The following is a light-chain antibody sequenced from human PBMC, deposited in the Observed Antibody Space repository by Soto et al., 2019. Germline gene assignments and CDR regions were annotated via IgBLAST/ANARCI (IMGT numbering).Light chain of an antibody. J-gene: IGLJ2*01. Sequence: QPALTQPPSVSGAPGQRVTISCTGSSSNIGAGYDVHWYQQLPGTAPKLLIYANSNRPSGVPDRFSGSKSGTSASLAITGLQAEDEADYYCQSYDSSMREVFGGGTKVTVL. V-gene: IGLV1-40*01. CDR1: SSNIGAGYD. CDR2: ANS. CDR3: QSYDSSMREV.